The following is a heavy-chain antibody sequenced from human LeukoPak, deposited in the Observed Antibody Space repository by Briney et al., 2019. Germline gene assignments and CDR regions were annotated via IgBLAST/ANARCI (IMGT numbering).Heavy chain of an antibody. CDR2: MNPNSGNT. Sequence: GASVKVSCKASGYTFTSYDINWVRQATGQGLEWMGWMNPNSGNTGHAQKFQGRVTMTRNTSISTAYMELSSLRSEDTAVYYCARAQYGSGNYYYYMDVWGKGTTVTISS. J-gene: IGHJ6*03. V-gene: IGHV1-8*01. D-gene: IGHD3-10*01. CDR1: GYTFTSYD. CDR3: ARAQYGSGNYYYYMDV.